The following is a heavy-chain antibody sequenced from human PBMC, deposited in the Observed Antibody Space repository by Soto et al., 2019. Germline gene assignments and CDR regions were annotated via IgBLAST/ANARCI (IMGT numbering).Heavy chain of an antibody. V-gene: IGHV1-18*01. CDR2: ISAYNGNT. CDR1: GYTFTSYA. J-gene: IGHJ3*02. Sequence: ASVKVSCKASGYTFTSYAMHWVRQAPGQRLEWMGWISAYNGNTNYAQKLQGRVTMTTDTSTSTAYMELRSLRSDDTAVYYCASTSNYYESSGCDDAYGIWGQGKMVTVAS. CDR3: ASTSNYYESSGCDDAYGI. D-gene: IGHD3-22*01.